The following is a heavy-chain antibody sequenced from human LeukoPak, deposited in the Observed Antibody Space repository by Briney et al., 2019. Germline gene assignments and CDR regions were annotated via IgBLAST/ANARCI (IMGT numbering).Heavy chain of an antibody. CDR1: GYTFTGYY. J-gene: IGHJ6*04. CDR2: INPNSGGT. CDR3: ARESGSILGPMDV. D-gene: IGHD3-3*01. V-gene: IGHV1-2*04. Sequence: ASVKVSCKASGYTFTGYYMHWVRQAPGQGLEWMAWINPNSGGTNYAQKFQGWFTMTRDTSISTAYMELSRLRSDDTAVYYCARESGSILGPMDVWGKGTTVTVSS.